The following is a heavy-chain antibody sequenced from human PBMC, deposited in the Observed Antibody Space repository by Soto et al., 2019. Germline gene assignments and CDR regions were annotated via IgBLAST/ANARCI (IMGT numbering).Heavy chain of an antibody. CDR3: AKPPLGAVGLLEYFQH. J-gene: IGHJ1*01. CDR1: GFTFSSYG. Sequence: GGSLRLSCAASGFTFSSYGMHWVRQAPGKGLEWVAVISYDGSNKYYADSVKGRFTISRDNSKNTLYLQMNSLRAEDTAVYYCAKPPLGAVGLLEYFQHWGQGTLVTVSS. CDR2: ISYDGSNK. D-gene: IGHD6-19*01. V-gene: IGHV3-30*18.